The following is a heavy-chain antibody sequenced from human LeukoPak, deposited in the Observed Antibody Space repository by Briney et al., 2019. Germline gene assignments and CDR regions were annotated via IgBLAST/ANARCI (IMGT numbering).Heavy chain of an antibody. Sequence: GGSLRLSCVVSGFNASFNYMSWVRQAPGKGLEWVSMIYIGGGADYADSVHGRFAISRDSFKNIVYLHMSSLRVEDTGVYYCARDRVRAARHFDLWGQGTRVIVSS. CDR2: IYIGGGA. CDR1: GFNASFNY. D-gene: IGHD1-26*01. J-gene: IGHJ4*02. V-gene: IGHV3-66*01. CDR3: ARDRVRAARHFDL.